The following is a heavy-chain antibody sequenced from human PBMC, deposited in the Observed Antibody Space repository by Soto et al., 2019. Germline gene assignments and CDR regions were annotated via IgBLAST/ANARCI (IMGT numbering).Heavy chain of an antibody. CDR1: GFTFSSYA. V-gene: IGHV3-21*01. CDR2: ISSTTNYI. CDR3: ARESEDLTSNFDY. Sequence: GGSLRLSCAASGFTFSSYAMSWVRQAPGKGLEWVSSISSTTNYIYYADSMKGRFTVSRDNAKNSVYLEMNSLSAEDTALYYCARESEDLTSNFDYWGQGTLVTVS. J-gene: IGHJ4*02.